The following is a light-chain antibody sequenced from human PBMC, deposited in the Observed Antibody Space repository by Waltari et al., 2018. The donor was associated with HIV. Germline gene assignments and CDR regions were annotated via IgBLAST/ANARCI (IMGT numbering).Light chain of an antibody. J-gene: IGKJ2*01. V-gene: IGKV3-20*01. CDR2: GAS. CDR1: QSASNY. CDR3: QQYSSSSVT. Sequence: EIVLTQSPGTLSSSPGQRATLSCRASQSASNYLAWYQHRPGQAPRLLIYGASTRAAGIPDRFSGSGSGTDFTLTISRLEPDDFAVYYCQQYSSSSVTFGQGTKLEIK.